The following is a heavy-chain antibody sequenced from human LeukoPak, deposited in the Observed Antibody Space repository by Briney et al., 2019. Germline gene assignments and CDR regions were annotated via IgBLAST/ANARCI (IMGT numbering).Heavy chain of an antibody. CDR3: ARGEGIAAAGTDY. J-gene: IGHJ4*02. V-gene: IGHV3-30*03. CDR2: ISYDGPNK. CDR1: GFTFTNYA. D-gene: IGHD6-13*01. Sequence: GGSLRLSCTASGFTFTNYAMHWVLQAPGKGLEWVAVISYDGPNKYYADSVKGRFTISRDNAKNSLYLQMNSLRAEDTAVYYCARGEGIAAAGTDYWGQGTLVTVSS.